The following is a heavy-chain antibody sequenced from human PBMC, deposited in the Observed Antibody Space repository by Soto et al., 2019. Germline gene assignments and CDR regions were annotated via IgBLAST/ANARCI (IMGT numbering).Heavy chain of an antibody. J-gene: IGHJ4*02. Sequence: QVQLVESGGGVVQPGRSLRLSCAASGFTFSSYGMHWVRQAPGKGLEWVAVIWYDGSNKYYADSVKGRFTISRDNSKNTLYLQMNSLRAEDTAVYYCAREGDGYNYAGGPNDYWGQGTLLTVSS. CDR2: IWYDGSNK. CDR3: AREGDGYNYAGGPNDY. CDR1: GFTFSSYG. V-gene: IGHV3-33*01. D-gene: IGHD5-12*01.